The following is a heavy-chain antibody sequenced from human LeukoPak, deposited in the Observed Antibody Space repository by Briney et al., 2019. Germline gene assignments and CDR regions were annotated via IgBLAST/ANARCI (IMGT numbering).Heavy chain of an antibody. V-gene: IGHV4-59*01. CDR3: ARGEYEDLVDN. D-gene: IGHD1-26*01. CDR2: LYYSGNT. Sequence: SETLSLTCTVSGGSMSDYYWRWIRQSPVRGLEWIGYLYYSGNTNYNPSLKSRLTISRDMAKNQFSLKLSSVTSADTAVYYCARGEYEDLVDNWGQGTLATVSS. CDR1: GGSMSDYY. J-gene: IGHJ4*02.